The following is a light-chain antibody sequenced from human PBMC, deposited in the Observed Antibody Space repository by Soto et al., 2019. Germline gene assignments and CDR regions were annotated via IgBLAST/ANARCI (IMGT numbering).Light chain of an antibody. CDR3: SSYAGSSNV. V-gene: IGLV2-8*01. J-gene: IGLJ1*01. Sequence: QSVLTQPPSVSAAPGQKVTISCSGSSSNIGNNYISWYQHLPGTAPKLMIYEVNKRPSGVPDRFSGSKSGNPASLTVSGLQAEDEADYYCSSYAGSSNVFGTGTKLTVL. CDR1: SSNIGNNY. CDR2: EVN.